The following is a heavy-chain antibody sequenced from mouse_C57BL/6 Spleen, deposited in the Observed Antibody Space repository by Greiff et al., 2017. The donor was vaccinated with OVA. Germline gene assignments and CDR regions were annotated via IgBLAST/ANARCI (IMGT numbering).Heavy chain of an antibody. CDR2: IHPNSGST. CDR3: ARFDYAVYYFDY. J-gene: IGHJ2*01. CDR1: GYTFTSYW. D-gene: IGHD2-4*01. V-gene: IGHV1-64*01. Sequence: QVQLKQPGAELVKPGASVKLSCKASGYTFTSYWMHWVKQRPGQGLEWIGMIHPNSGSTNYNEKFKSKATLTVDKSSSTAYMQLSSLTSEDSAVYYCARFDYAVYYFDYWGQGTTLTVSS.